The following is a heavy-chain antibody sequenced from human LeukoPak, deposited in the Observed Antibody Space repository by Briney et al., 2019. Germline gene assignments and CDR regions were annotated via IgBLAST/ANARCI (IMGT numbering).Heavy chain of an antibody. CDR3: ARLGARGASTAAFDI. J-gene: IGHJ3*02. Sequence: ASVKVSCKASGYTFTDYYMHWVRQAPGQGLEWLGWINPKSGGTNYAQKFQGWVTMTSDTSISTAYMELSRLKSDDTAVYYCARLGARGASTAAFDIWGQGTMVTVSS. D-gene: IGHD3-10*01. CDR1: GYTFTDYY. CDR2: INPKSGGT. V-gene: IGHV1-2*04.